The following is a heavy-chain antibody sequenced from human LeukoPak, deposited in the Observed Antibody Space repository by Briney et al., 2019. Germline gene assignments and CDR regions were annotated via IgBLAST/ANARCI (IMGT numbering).Heavy chain of an antibody. J-gene: IGHJ4*02. D-gene: IGHD2-15*01. CDR2: IYSGGNT. CDR1: GFTFSSNS. CDR3: AKAPVTTCSGAYCYPFDY. Sequence: PGGSLRLSCTVSGFTFSSNSMSWVRQAPGKGLEWVSFIYSGGNTHYSDSVKGRFTISRDNSKNTLYLQMNSLRAEDTAVYYCAKAPVTTCSGAYCYPFDYWGQGTLVTVSS. V-gene: IGHV3-53*01.